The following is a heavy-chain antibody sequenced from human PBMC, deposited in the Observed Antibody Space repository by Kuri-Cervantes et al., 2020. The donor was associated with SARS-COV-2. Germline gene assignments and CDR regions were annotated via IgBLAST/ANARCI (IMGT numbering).Heavy chain of an antibody. CDR3: ARDQDPHLITVVYFDF. Sequence: GGSLRLSCAASGFTVSSNEMSWVRQAPGKGLEWVSSISGGSTYYADSRKGRFTISRDIPKNSLFREMNSLRAEDTAVYYCARDQDPHLITVVYFDFWGQGTLVTVSS. CDR1: GFTVSSNE. D-gene: IGHD3-22*01. V-gene: IGHV3-38-3*01. J-gene: IGHJ4*02. CDR2: ISGGST.